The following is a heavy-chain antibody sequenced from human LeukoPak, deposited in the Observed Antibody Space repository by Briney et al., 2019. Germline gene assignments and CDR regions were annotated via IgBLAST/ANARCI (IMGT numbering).Heavy chain of an antibody. CDR1: GFPFSSYW. CDR2: INSDGSAT. J-gene: IGHJ4*02. Sequence: PGGSLRLSCAASGFPFSSYWMHWVRQVPGKGLLWVSRINSDGSATIYADSVRGRFTISRDNAKNTLYLQMNSLRAEDTAVYYCARELGGDYVWGSYRSLDYWGQGTLVTVSS. CDR3: ARELGGDYVWGSYRSLDY. D-gene: IGHD3-16*02. V-gene: IGHV3-74*01.